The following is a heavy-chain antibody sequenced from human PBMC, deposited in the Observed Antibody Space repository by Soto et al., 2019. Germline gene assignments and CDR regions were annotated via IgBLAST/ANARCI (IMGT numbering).Heavy chain of an antibody. Sequence: NLSLTVTVSGVSVVSGGHYWTFIRHRPGTGLEFIGNIFYTWRTYYNPSLRSRVTISLDNSKNHFSLILTSFTAADTALYSCARDFRSGLRWFDPWGQGTQATVS. CDR3: ARDFRSGLRWFDP. J-gene: IGHJ5*02. V-gene: IGHV4-31*03. CDR2: IFYTWRT. CDR1: GVSVVSGGHY. D-gene: IGHD3-10*01.